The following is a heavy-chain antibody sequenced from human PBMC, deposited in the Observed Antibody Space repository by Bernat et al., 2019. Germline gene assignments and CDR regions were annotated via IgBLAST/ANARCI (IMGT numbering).Heavy chain of an antibody. D-gene: IGHD2-21*01. CDR3: AREKGNLFSFDDFDY. Sequence: QLQMQESGPGLVKPSETLSFTCTISGGSISNSSYYWGWIRQPPGKGLEWIGSIYYTGSTYYNPSLKSRVTISLDTSRNQFSLRLSSVTAADTAVYYCAREKGNLFSFDDFDYWGKGTLVTVSS. CDR1: GGSISNSSYY. CDR2: IYYTGST. V-gene: IGHV4-39*02. J-gene: IGHJ4*02.